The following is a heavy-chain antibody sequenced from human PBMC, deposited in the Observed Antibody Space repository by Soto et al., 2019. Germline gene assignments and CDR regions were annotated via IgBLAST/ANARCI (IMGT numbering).Heavy chain of an antibody. J-gene: IGHJ4*02. Sequence: ASVKVSCKASGFTFTSSAVQWVRQARGQRLEWIGWIVVGSGNTNYAQKFQERVTITRDMSTSTAYMELSSLRSEDTAVYYCAAAGNYWNYPHNWGQGTLVTVSS. CDR2: IVVGSGNT. CDR3: AAAGNYWNYPHN. D-gene: IGHD1-7*01. V-gene: IGHV1-58*01. CDR1: GFTFTSSA.